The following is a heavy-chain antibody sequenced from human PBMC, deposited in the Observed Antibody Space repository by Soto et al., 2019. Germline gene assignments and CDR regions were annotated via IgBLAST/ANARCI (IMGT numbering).Heavy chain of an antibody. D-gene: IGHD2-8*01. CDR3: ARHSPYCSDGVCYIYDYYYGMDV. J-gene: IGHJ6*02. V-gene: IGHV5-51*01. CDR2: IYPGDSDT. Sequence: GESLKISCKGSRYNFTNYWIGWVRQMPGKGLEWMGIIYPGDSDTRYSPSFQGQVTISADKSISTAYLQWSSLKASDTAMYYCARHSPYCSDGVCYIYDYYYGMDVWGQGTTVTV. CDR1: RYNFTNYW.